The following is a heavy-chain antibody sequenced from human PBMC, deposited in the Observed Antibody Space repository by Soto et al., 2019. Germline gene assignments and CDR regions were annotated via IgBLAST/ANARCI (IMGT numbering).Heavy chain of an antibody. CDR1: GGSFSGYY. D-gene: IGHD1-7*01. Sequence: QVQLQQWGAGLLKPSETLSLTCAVYGGSFSGYYWSWIRQPPGKGLEWIGEINHSGSTNYNPSLNNRLTTTADTSKNHFSLKLSSVTAADTAVYYYARGIATRTTSTPTYYYYYMDVWGKGTTVTVSS. CDR3: ARGIATRTTSTPTYYYYYMDV. CDR2: INHSGST. V-gene: IGHV4-34*01. J-gene: IGHJ6*03.